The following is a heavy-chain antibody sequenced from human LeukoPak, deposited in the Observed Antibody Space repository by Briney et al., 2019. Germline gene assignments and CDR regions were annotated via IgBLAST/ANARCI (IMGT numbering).Heavy chain of an antibody. CDR2: IYPAGSQK. CDR3: AKYSGSFPGWLDP. J-gene: IGHJ5*02. V-gene: IGHV3-7*01. CDR1: GLTFSSSW. D-gene: IGHD1-26*01. Sequence: PGGSLRLSCVASGLTFSSSWMNWIRQAPGKGPEWLANIYPAGSQKDYVGSVKGRFTISRDNAQDSVFLQMNNLRAEDTAVFYCAKYSGSFPGWLDPWGPGTLVTVSS.